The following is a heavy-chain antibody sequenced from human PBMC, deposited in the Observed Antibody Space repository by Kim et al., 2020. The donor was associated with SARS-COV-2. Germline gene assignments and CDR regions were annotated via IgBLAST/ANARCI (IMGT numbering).Heavy chain of an antibody. CDR3: ARSGTYSYGYDY. J-gene: IGHJ4*01. CDR2: ISGSTGNT. V-gene: IGHV1-18*01. CDR1: GYTFAGYG. D-gene: IGHD5-18*01. Sequence: ASVKVSCKASGYTFAGYGISWVRQAPGQGLEWMGWISGSTGNTNYAQELKGRVTMTTDTSTSTAYMELRSLRSDDSAVYYCARSGTYSYGYDYWGHGTLVIVSS.